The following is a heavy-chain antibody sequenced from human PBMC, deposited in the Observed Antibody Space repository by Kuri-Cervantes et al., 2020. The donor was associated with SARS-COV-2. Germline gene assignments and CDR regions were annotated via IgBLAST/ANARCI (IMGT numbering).Heavy chain of an antibody. CDR2: INPSGGST. CDR1: GGTFSSYA. V-gene: IGHV1-46*01. J-gene: IGHJ4*02. D-gene: IGHD3-10*01. Sequence: ASVKVSCKASGGTFSSYAISWVRQAPGQGLEWMGIINPSGGSTSYAQKFQGRVTMTRDTSTSTVYMELRSLRSDDTAAYYCARDLRGSGSYFHDWGQGTLVTVSS. CDR3: ARDLRGSGSYFHD.